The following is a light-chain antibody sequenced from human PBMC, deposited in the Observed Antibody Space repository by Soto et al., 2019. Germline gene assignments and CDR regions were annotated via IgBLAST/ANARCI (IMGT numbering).Light chain of an antibody. CDR2: EVF. J-gene: IGLJ2*01. CDR3: SSYTSGSTLV. Sequence: QSALTQPASVSGSPGQSITISCTATSSDVGDYKYVSWYQQYTGKAPKLMIYEVFNRPSGVSNRFSGSKSGYTASLIISGLQAEDEADYYCSSYTSGSTLVFGGGTNPTVL. V-gene: IGLV2-14*01. CDR1: SSDVGDYKY.